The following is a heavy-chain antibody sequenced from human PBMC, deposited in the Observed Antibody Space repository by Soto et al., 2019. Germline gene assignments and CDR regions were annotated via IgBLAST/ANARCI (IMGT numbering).Heavy chain of an antibody. CDR3: ARRVRVADAAEYFQH. D-gene: IGHD6-19*01. CDR2: IYYSGST. V-gene: IGHV4-39*01. Sequence: SGTLALTCTVSGGSISSSSYYWGGIRQPPGKGLEWIGSIYYSGSTYYNPSLKSRVTISVDTSKNQFSLKLSSVTAADTAVYYCARRVRVADAAEYFQHWGQGTLVSVSS. CDR1: GGSISSSSYY. J-gene: IGHJ1*01.